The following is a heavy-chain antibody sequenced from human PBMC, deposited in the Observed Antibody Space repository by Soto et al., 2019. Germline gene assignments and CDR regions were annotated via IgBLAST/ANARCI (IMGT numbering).Heavy chain of an antibody. V-gene: IGHV3-49*04. D-gene: IGHD6-19*01. CDR1: GFTFGDYA. CDR3: TGPALYGGGWYSGYYYYGMDV. J-gene: IGHJ6*02. Sequence: GSLRLSCTASGFTFGDYAMSWVRQAPGKGLEWVGFIRGKAYGGTTEYAASVKGRFTISRDDSKSITYLQMNSLKTEDTAVYYCTGPALYGGGWYSGYYYYGMDVWGQGTTVTVS. CDR2: IRGKAYGGTT.